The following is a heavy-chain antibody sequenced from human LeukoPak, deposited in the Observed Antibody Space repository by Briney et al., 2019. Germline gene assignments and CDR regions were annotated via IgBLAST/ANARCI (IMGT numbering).Heavy chain of an antibody. J-gene: IGHJ3*01. D-gene: IGHD1-26*01. CDR2: IYPGDSGP. CDR1: GYSFTSYC. CDR3: GMSGDRVPLQDDVFDV. V-gene: IGHV5-51*01. Sequence: GESLKISCKVSGYSFTSYCIGWVRQMPGKGLEWMGIIYPGDSGPTFSPSFQGQVTISVDKSINTAYLQWSSLQASDTAMYYCGMSGDRVPLQDDVFDVWGQGTMVTVST.